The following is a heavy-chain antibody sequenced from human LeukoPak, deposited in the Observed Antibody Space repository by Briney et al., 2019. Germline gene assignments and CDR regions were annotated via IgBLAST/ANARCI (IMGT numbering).Heavy chain of an antibody. Sequence: GGSLRLSCAISGFTFSGCELTWVRQAPGKGLEWISYISRSGNTIYYADSVKGRFTTSRDNAKNSLYLQMNSLRVEDMAVYYCARVATMVRVPLDALDIWGQGTMVSVSS. CDR1: GFTFSGCE. D-gene: IGHD3-10*01. J-gene: IGHJ3*02. CDR2: ISRSGNTI. V-gene: IGHV3-48*03. CDR3: ARVATMVRVPLDALDI.